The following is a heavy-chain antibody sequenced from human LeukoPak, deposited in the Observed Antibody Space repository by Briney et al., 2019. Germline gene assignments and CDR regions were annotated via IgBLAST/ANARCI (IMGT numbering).Heavy chain of an antibody. V-gene: IGHV3-23*01. CDR2: ISASGGGT. CDR3: ARSNYYDSSGYYPRFDY. J-gene: IGHJ4*02. Sequence: GGSLRLSCAASGFTFSSNAMSWVRQAPGKGLEWVSGISASGGGTYYADSVKGRFTISRDNSKNTLYLQMNSLRAEDTAVYYCARSNYYDSSGYYPRFDYWGQGTLVAVSS. CDR1: GFTFSSNA. D-gene: IGHD3-22*01.